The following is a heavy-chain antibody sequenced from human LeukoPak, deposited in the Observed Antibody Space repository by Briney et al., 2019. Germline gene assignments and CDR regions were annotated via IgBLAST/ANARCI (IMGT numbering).Heavy chain of an antibody. V-gene: IGHV1-69*05. D-gene: IGHD2-2*01. Sequence: GASVKVSCKASGDTFSSYAISWVRQAPGQGLEWMGGIIPIFGTANYAQKFQGRVTITTDESTSTAYMELSSLRSEDTAVYYCARGYCSSTSCPNWFDPWGQGTLVTVSS. J-gene: IGHJ5*02. CDR1: GDTFSSYA. CDR2: IIPIFGTA. CDR3: ARGYCSSTSCPNWFDP.